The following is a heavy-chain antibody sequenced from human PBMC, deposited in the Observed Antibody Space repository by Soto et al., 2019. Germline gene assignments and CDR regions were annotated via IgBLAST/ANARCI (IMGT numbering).Heavy chain of an antibody. CDR1: GYTFTSYG. V-gene: IGHV1-18*01. CDR2: ISAYNGNT. CDR3: ARELRAAPHHRSPGSSSFDP. D-gene: IGHD4-17*01. Sequence: ASVKVSCKASGYTFTSYGISWVRQAPGQGLEWMGWISAYNGNTNYAQKLQGRVTMTTDTSTSTAYMELRSLRSDDTAVYYCARELRAAPHHRSPGSSSFDPWGQGTLVTVSS. J-gene: IGHJ5*02.